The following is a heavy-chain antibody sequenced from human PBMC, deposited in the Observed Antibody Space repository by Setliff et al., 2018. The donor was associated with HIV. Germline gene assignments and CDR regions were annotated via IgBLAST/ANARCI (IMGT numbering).Heavy chain of an antibody. J-gene: IGHJ4*02. CDR2: ISSSSSYI. V-gene: IGHV3-21*04. CDR1: GFTFSTYR. CDR3: AKSHTFYFDTPSYPLDY. Sequence: PGGSLRLSCAASGFTFSTYRMNWVRQAPGKGLEWVSSISSSSSYIYYADSLKGRFTISRDNAKNSLYLQMDSLRVEDTAVYYCAKSHTFYFDTPSYPLDYWGQGTLVTVSS. D-gene: IGHD3-9*01.